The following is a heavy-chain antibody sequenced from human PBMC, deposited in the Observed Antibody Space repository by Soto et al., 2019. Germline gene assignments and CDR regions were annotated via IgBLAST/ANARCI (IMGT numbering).Heavy chain of an antibody. CDR3: AKSARELETLDY. CDR2: ISGSGGST. J-gene: IGHJ4*02. Sequence: GESLKISCAASGFTFSSYAMSWVRQAPGKGLEWVSAISGSGGSTYYADSVKGRFTISRDNSKNTLYLQMNSLRAEDTAVYYCAKSARELETLDYWGQGTLVTVSS. D-gene: IGHD1-7*01. V-gene: IGHV3-23*01. CDR1: GFTFSSYA.